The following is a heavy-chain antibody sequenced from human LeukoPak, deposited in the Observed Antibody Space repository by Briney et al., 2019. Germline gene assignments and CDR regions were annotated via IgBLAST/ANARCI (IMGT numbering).Heavy chain of an antibody. J-gene: IGHJ4*02. Sequence: GESLKISCKGSGYSFTNYWIGWVRQVPGKGLEWKGFIYPADSDTRYSPSFQGQVTISTDKSINTAYLQWSSLKASDTAMYYCARRIAARRGLLVYFDYWGQGTLVTVSS. CDR1: GYSFTNYW. V-gene: IGHV5-51*01. CDR2: IYPADSDT. CDR3: ARRIAARRGLLVYFDY. D-gene: IGHD6-6*01.